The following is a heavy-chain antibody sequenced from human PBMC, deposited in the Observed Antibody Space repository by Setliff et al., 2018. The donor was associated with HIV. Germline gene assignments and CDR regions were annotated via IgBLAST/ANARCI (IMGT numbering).Heavy chain of an antibody. V-gene: IGHV4-39*01. D-gene: IGHD2-21*02. CDR3: ARGEFYCGTDCYWSSFDY. J-gene: IGHJ4*02. CDR1: GGSISSSSYY. CDR2: IYYSGSG. Sequence: PSETLSLTCTVSGGSISSSSYYWGWIRQPPGKGLEWIGSIYYSGSGYYNPSLESRVTLSVDMSRNQFSLRLTSVTAADTAVYYCARGEFYCGTDCYWSSFDYWGQGILVTSPQ.